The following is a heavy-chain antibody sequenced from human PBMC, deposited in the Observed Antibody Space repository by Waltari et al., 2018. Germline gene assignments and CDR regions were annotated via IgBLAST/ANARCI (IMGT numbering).Heavy chain of an antibody. Sequence: QVQLVESGGGVVQPGGPLRLSCAASGFTFSSSAIHWVRQAPGKGLEWVTTISDDGGNKYYADSVKGRFTISRDNSKNTLYLQMNSLRPEDTAVYYCGRGKYMYYYDSSGFDYWGQGTLVTVSS. J-gene: IGHJ4*02. CDR2: ISDDGGNK. D-gene: IGHD3-22*01. CDR1: GFTFSSSA. V-gene: IGHV3-30*01. CDR3: GRGKYMYYYDSSGFDY.